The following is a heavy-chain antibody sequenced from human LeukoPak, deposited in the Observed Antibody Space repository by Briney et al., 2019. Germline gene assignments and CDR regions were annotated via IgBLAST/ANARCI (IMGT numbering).Heavy chain of an antibody. V-gene: IGHV5-10-1*01. CDR3: AGTGYCSSTSCYSWFDP. CDR2: IDPSDSYT. Sequence: GESLKISCKGSGYSFITYWINWVRQMPGKGLEWMGRIDPSDSYTNYSPSFQGHVTISADKSISTAYLQWSSLKASDTAMYYCAGTGYCSSTSCYSWFDPWGQGTLVTVSS. J-gene: IGHJ5*02. D-gene: IGHD2-2*01. CDR1: GYSFITYW.